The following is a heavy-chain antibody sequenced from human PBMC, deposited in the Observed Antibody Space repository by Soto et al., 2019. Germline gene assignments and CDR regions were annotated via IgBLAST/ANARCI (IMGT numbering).Heavy chain of an antibody. CDR3: ARETYIVVVPADMAYYYYGTDV. D-gene: IGHD2-2*01. CDR1: GFTFSSYS. J-gene: IGHJ6*02. V-gene: IGHV3-48*02. Sequence: GGSLRLSCAASGFTFSSYSMNWVRQAPGKGLEWVSYISSSSSTIYYADSVKGRFTISRDNAKNSLYLQMNSLRDEDTAVYYCARETYIVVVPADMAYYYYGTDVWGQGTTVTVSS. CDR2: ISSSSSTI.